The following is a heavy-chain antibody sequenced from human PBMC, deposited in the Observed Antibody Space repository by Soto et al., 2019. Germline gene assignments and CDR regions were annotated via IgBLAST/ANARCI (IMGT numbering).Heavy chain of an antibody. CDR3: AKDKYSGYENFDS. J-gene: IGHJ5*01. D-gene: IGHD5-12*01. V-gene: IGHV3-30*18. Sequence: GGSLRLSCAASGSTFSNYGMHWVRQAPGKGLEWVAVITYDETYKYYADSVKGRFTISRDNSKNTLYLQMNSLRAEDTAVYYCAKDKYSGYENFDSWGQGTQVTVSS. CDR2: ITYDETYK. CDR1: GSTFSNYG.